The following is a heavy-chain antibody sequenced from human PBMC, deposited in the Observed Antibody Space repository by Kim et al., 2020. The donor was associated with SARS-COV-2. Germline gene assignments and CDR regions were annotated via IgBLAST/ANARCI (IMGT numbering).Heavy chain of an antibody. V-gene: IGHV3-15*01. CDR1: GFTFSNAW. CDR2: IKSKTDGGTT. D-gene: IGHD3-10*01. CDR3: TTAGGVWFGELLYVATPSRYNKNFDY. J-gene: IGHJ4*02. Sequence: GGSLRLSCAASGFTFSNAWMSWVRQAPGKGLEWVGRIKSKTDGGTTDYAAPVKGRFTISRDDSKNTLYLQMNSLKTEDTAVYYCTTAGGVWFGELLYVATPSRYNKNFDYWGQGTLVTVSS.